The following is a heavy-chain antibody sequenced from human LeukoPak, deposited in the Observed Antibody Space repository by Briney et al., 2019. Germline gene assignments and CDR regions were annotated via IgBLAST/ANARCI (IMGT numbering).Heavy chain of an antibody. CDR1: GGTFSSYG. CDR2: ISAYNGNT. D-gene: IGHD3-22*01. CDR3: ARDYYDSSGYYYPDY. V-gene: IGHV1-18*01. J-gene: IGHJ4*02. Sequence: ASVKVSCKASGGTFSSYGISWVRQAPGQGLEWMGWISAYNGNTNYAQKLQGRVTMTTDTSTSTAYMELRSLRSDDTAVYYCARDYYDSSGYYYPDYWGQGTLVTVSS.